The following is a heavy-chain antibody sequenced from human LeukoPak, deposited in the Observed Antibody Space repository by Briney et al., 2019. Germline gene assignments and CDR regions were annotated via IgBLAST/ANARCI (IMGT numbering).Heavy chain of an antibody. CDR1: GYTFTDYY. CDR3: ARDNSVEDTAWWFDP. V-gene: IGHV1-2*02. D-gene: IGHD4-23*01. CDR2: INPNSGGT. Sequence: ASVKVSCKASGYTFTDYYMHWVRQAPGQGLEWMGWINPNSGGTNYAQKFQGRVTMTRETSISTAYMELSRLRSEDTAVYYCARDNSVEDTAWWFDPWGQGTLVTVSS. J-gene: IGHJ5*02.